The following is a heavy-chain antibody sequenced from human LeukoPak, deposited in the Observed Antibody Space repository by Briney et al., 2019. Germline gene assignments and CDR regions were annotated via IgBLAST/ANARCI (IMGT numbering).Heavy chain of an antibody. CDR3: ASYQSSVRTAFDI. J-gene: IGHJ3*02. D-gene: IGHD3-22*01. V-gene: IGHV4-31*03. Sequence: SETLSLTCTVSGGSIKSGGYYWSWIRQYPGKGLEFIGYIYYSGTTYYNPSLQSRVIISVDTSKNQFSLELSSVTAADTAVYYCASYQSSVRTAFDIWGQGTMVTVSS. CDR2: IYYSGTT. CDR1: GGSIKSGGYY.